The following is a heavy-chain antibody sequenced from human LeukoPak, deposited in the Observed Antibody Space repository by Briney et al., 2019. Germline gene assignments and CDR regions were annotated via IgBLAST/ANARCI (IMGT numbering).Heavy chain of an antibody. CDR2: INPNSGGT. V-gene: IGHV1-2*04. Sequence: GASVKVSCKASGYTFTGYYMHWVRQAPGQGFEWMGWINPNSGGTNYAQKFQGWVTMTRDTSISTAYMELSRLRSDDTAVYYCARGDPAYGSGSYYNWGFDPWGQGTLVTVSS. CDR1: GYTFTGYY. CDR3: ARGDPAYGSGSYYNWGFDP. D-gene: IGHD3-10*01. J-gene: IGHJ5*02.